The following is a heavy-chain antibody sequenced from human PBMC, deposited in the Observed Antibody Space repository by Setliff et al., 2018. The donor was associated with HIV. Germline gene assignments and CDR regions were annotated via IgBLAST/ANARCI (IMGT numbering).Heavy chain of an antibody. D-gene: IGHD4-17*01. CDR3: ARGPTTVTNYYYYYMDV. V-gene: IGHV3-48*01. CDR1: GFTFGDFC. CDR2: ISSKRTSI. J-gene: IGHJ6*03. Sequence: SLKISCETSGFTFGDFCMNWVRQAPGKGLEWISYISSKRTSIYYADSVKGRFTISRDNDRNSLYLQMNGLRAEDTAVYYCARGPTTVTNYYYYYMDVWGKGTTVTVSS.